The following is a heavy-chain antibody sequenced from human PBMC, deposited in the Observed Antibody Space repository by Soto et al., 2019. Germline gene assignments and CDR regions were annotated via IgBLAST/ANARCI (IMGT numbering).Heavy chain of an antibody. D-gene: IGHD3-10*01. V-gene: IGHV3-15*07. Sequence: EVQLVESGGNLVKPGGSLGLSCTASGFTFTKAWLNWVRQAPGKGLEWVGRIRSKSDGGTVDYAAPVKGRFTISRDDSKSTLYLQMNSLRTEDTAMYYCTTLERYDGSGSCLWGQGTLVTVSS. CDR3: TTLERYDGSGSCL. J-gene: IGHJ4*02. CDR2: IRSKSDGGTV. CDR1: GFTFTKAW.